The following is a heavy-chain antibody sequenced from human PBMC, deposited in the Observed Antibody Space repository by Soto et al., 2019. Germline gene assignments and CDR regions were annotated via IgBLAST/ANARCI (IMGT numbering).Heavy chain of an antibody. Sequence: GESLKISCKGSGYTFTNYWIGWVRQMPGKGLEWMGIIYPGDSDTKYNPSFQGQVTISADKSITTTYLRWTSLEASDTAIYYCAASIFYYGMDVWGQGTTVTVSS. CDR2: IYPGDSDT. CDR3: AASIFYYGMDV. V-gene: IGHV5-51*01. CDR1: GYTFTNYW. J-gene: IGHJ6*02.